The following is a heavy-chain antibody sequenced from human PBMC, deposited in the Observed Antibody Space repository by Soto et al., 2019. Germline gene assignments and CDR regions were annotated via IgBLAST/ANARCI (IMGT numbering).Heavy chain of an antibody. Sequence: QVQLQESGPGLVKPSQTLSLTCSVSGGSISSGDYYWSWIRQHPGKGLEWIGYIHYRGITYYNPSLKSQVTISVDRSKNQFSLKLNSVTAADTAVYFCARGAYNYALGDYWGQGTLVTVSS. CDR1: GGSISSGDYY. D-gene: IGHD5-18*01. CDR3: ARGAYNYALGDY. V-gene: IGHV4-31*01. CDR2: IHYRGIT. J-gene: IGHJ4*02.